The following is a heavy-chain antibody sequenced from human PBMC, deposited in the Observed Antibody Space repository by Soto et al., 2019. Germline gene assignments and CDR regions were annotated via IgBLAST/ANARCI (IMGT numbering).Heavy chain of an antibody. J-gene: IGHJ4*02. CDR1: GFTFDDYK. CDR2: ISWDGTST. Sequence: EVHLVESGGVVVQPGESLRLSCVASGFTFDDYKMHWVRQVPGKGLEWVSLISWDGTSTSYSDSVKGRFTISRDNSKNSLYLQMNSLRIEDTALYYCAGGRYYFDYWGQGTLVTVSS. CDR3: AGGRYYFDY. V-gene: IGHV3-43*01. D-gene: IGHD1-26*01.